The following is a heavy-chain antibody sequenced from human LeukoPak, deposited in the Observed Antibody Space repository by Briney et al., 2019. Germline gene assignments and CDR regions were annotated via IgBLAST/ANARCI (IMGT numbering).Heavy chain of an antibody. CDR1: GFTFSSYG. V-gene: IGHV3-33*01. J-gene: IGHJ6*04. CDR3: ARDIGYCSSTSCYRYGMDV. D-gene: IGHD2-2*01. Sequence: GRSLRLSCAASGFTFSSYGMHWVRQAPGKGLEWVAVIWYDGSNKYYADSVKGRFTISRDNSENTLYLQMNSLRAEDTAVYYCARDIGYCSSTSCYRYGMDVWGKGTTVTVSS. CDR2: IWYDGSNK.